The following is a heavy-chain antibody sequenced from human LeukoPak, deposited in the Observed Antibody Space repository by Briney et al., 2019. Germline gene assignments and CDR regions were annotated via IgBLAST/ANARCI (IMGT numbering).Heavy chain of an antibody. V-gene: IGHV4-59*08. D-gene: IGHD5-18*01. CDR3: ARRTVDTAMVGYWYFDL. Sequence: SETLSLTCTLSGGSISSYYWTWIRQPPGKGLEWIGHIYYSGSTKYNPSLKSRVTVSLDTSKNQFSLSLSSVTAADTAVYYCARRTVDTAMVGYWYFDLWGRGTLVTVSS. CDR2: IYYSGST. CDR1: GGSISSYY. J-gene: IGHJ2*01.